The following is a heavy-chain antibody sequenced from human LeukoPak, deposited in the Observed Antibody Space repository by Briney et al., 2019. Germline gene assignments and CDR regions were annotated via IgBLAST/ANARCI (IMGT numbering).Heavy chain of an antibody. CDR1: GFTFSSYS. J-gene: IGHJ3*02. CDR2: ISSSSSYI. V-gene: IGHV3-21*04. D-gene: IGHD7-27*01. Sequence: GGSLRLSCAASGFTFSSYSMNWVRQAPGKGLEWVSSISSSSSYIYYADSVKGRFTISRDNAKNSPYLQMNSLRAEDTAFYYCARETGDRAFDIWGQGTMVTVSS. CDR3: ARETGDRAFDI.